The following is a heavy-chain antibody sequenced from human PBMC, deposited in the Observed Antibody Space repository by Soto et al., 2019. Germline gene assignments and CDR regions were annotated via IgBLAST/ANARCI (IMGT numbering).Heavy chain of an antibody. D-gene: IGHD2-2*01. CDR1: GFTFSNNV. V-gene: IGHV3-30-3*01. Sequence: QIQLVESGGDVVQPGRSLRLSCAASGFTFSNNVLHWVRQAPGKGLEWVAVMSPDGDIKIYADSVKGRFTISRDNSKNTLYLQMNSLRPEVTAMYYCALDRIPASPDDFDDWGQGTLVSVSS. CDR2: MSPDGDIK. CDR3: ALDRIPASPDDFDD. J-gene: IGHJ4*02.